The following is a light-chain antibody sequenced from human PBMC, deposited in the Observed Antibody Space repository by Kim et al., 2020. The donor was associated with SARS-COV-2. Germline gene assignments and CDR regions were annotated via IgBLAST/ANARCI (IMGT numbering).Light chain of an antibody. CDR3: QQYKNWPRT. CDR2: GAY. J-gene: IGKJ1*01. V-gene: IGKV3-15*01. Sequence: VATGARATRSCRASQSVSSNLAWYQQKPGQAPRRLIYGAYTRATGIPDRFSGSGSGTEFTLTISSLQSEDFAVYYCQQYKNWPRTFGQGTKVDIK. CDR1: QSVSSN.